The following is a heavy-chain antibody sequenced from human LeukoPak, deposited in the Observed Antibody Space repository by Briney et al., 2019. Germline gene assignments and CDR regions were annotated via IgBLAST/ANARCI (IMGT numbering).Heavy chain of an antibody. D-gene: IGHD6-19*01. CDR2: IKQDGSEK. V-gene: IGHV3-7*01. J-gene: IGHJ3*02. CDR1: GFTFSSYW. CDR3: ARTQNPSGWDAFDI. Sequence: GGSLRLSCAASGFTFSSYWMSWVRQAPGKGLEWVANIKQDGSEKYYVDSVKGRFTISRDNAKNSLYLQMNSLRAEDTAVYYCARTQNPSGWDAFDIWGQGTMVTVSS.